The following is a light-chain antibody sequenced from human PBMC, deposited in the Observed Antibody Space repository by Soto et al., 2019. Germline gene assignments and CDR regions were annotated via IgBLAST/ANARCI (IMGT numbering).Light chain of an antibody. CDR1: QSVSSAY. J-gene: IGKJ1*01. V-gene: IGKV3-20*01. CDR2: AAS. CDR3: QQYGSSQWT. Sequence: EIVLTQSPGTLSLSPGERATLSCRASQSVSSAYLAWYQHKPGQPPTLLIYAASSRVTGIPDRFSGSGSGTDFTLTISRLQPEDFAVYYCQQYGSSQWTFGQGTKVEIK.